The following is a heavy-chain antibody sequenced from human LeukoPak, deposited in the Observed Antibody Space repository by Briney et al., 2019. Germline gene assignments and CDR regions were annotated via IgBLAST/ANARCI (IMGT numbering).Heavy chain of an antibody. CDR3: ARESGGGSTSCYDRCYYGMDV. D-gene: IGHD2-2*01. CDR2: IIPIFGTA. CDR1: GGTFISYA. V-gene: IGHV1-69*13. J-gene: IGHJ6*02. Sequence: GASVKVSCKASGGTFISYAISWVRQAPGQGLEWMGGIIPIFGTANYAQKFQGRVTITADESTSTAYMELSSLRSEDTAVYYCARESGGGSTSCYDRCYYGMDVWGQGTTVTVSS.